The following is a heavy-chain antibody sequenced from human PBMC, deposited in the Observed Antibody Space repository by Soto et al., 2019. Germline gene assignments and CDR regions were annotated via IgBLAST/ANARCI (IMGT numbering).Heavy chain of an antibody. D-gene: IGHD6-13*01. CDR1: GYTFTSYY. CDR3: ARASRIAAAATGFDY. V-gene: IGHV1-46*01. J-gene: IGHJ4*02. Sequence: ASVKVSCKASGYTFTSYYMHWVRQAPGQGLEWMGIINPSGGITSYAQKFQGRVTMTRDTSTSTVYMELSSLRSEDTAVYYCARASRIAAAATGFDYWGQGTLVTVSS. CDR2: INPSGGIT.